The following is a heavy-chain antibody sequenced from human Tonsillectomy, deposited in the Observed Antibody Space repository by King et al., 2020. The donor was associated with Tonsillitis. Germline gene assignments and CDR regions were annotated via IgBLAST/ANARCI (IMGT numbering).Heavy chain of an antibody. CDR1: GYDFSTYW. V-gene: IGHV5-51*01. CDR3: ARKGEYYYDSSGYYPIASFDI. CDR2: IYPDDFDS. D-gene: IGHD3-22*01. Sequence: VQLVESGAEVKKPGESLKIFCKASGYDFSTYWIAWVRQMPGKGLEWMGIIYPDDFDSRYSPSFQGQVTISVDKSVSTAYLQWSSLKASDTAMYYCARKGEYYYDSSGYYPIASFDIWGLGTMVTVSS. J-gene: IGHJ3*02.